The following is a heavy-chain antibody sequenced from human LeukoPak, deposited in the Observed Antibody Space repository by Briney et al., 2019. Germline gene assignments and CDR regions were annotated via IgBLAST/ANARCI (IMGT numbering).Heavy chain of an antibody. CDR2: IYYSGST. CDR1: GASISSYY. V-gene: IGHV4-59*01. J-gene: IGHJ4*02. CDR3: ARVDPDSSSTLEVFDY. D-gene: IGHD6-6*01. Sequence: SETLSLTCTVSGASISSYYWSWIRQPPGKGLEWIGYIYYSGSTNYNPSLKSRVNISVDTSKNQFSLKLSSVTAADTAVYYCARVDPDSSSTLEVFDYWGQGTLVTVSS.